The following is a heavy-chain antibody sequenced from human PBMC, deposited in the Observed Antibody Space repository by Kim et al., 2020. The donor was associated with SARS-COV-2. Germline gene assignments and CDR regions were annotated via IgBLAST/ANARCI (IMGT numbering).Heavy chain of an antibody. D-gene: IGHD6-19*01. V-gene: IGHV3-21*01. J-gene: IGHJ6*02. Sequence: GGSLRLSCAASGFTFSSYSMNWVRQAPGKGLEWVSSISSSSSYIYYADSVKGRFTISRDNAKNSLYLQMNSLRAEDTAVYYCAREGGGWYSSDYYYGMDVWGQGTTVTVSS. CDR2: ISSSSSYI. CDR1: GFTFSSYS. CDR3: AREGGGWYSSDYYYGMDV.